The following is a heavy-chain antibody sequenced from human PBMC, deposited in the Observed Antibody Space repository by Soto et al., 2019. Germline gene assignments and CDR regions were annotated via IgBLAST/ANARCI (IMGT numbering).Heavy chain of an antibody. CDR3: VKSRGGNNFDFFD. J-gene: IGHJ4*02. Sequence: GGSLRLSCAASGFIFSNYGMHWVRQAPGKGLEWVTIISYDGSVKYYADSVKGRFTISRDNSKNALYLLMSSLSADDTAVYYCVKSRGGNNFDFFDWGQGALVTVSS. V-gene: IGHV3-30*18. CDR2: ISYDGSVK. CDR1: GFIFSNYG. D-gene: IGHD5-12*01.